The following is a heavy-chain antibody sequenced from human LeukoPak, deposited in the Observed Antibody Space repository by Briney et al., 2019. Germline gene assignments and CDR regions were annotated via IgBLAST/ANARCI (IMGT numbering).Heavy chain of an antibody. CDR1: GYTFTSYD. CDR3: ARGQTARPNYCYYMDV. CDR2: MNPNSGNT. Sequence: ASVKVSYTASGYTFTSYDINWGRQSTGQRREWWGWMNPNSGNTGYAQKFQGRVTMSRNTSISTAYMELSSLRSEDTAVYYCARGQTARPNYCYYMDVWGKGTTVTVSS. V-gene: IGHV1-8*01. J-gene: IGHJ6*03. D-gene: IGHD6-6*01.